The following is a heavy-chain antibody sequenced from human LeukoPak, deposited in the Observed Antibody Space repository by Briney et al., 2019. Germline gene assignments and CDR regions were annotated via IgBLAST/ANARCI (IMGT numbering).Heavy chain of an antibody. CDR3: ARLGYCSGGSCYRKYYYYGMDV. J-gene: IGHJ6*02. CDR1: GGSISIYY. Sequence: SGTLSLTCTVSGGSISIYYWSWVRQPPGKGLEWIGYIYYSGSTNYNPSLKSRVTISVDTSKNQFSLKLSSVTAADTAVYYCARLGYCSGGSCYRKYYYYGMDVWGQGTTVTVSS. D-gene: IGHD2-15*01. V-gene: IGHV4-59*01. CDR2: IYYSGST.